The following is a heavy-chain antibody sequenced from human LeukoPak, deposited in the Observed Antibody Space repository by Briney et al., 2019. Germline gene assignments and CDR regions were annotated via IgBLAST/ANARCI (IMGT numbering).Heavy chain of an antibody. J-gene: IGHJ6*03. Sequence: ASVKVSCKVSGYTLTELSMHWVRQAPGKGLEWMGGFDPEDGETIYAQKFQGRVTMTEDTSTDTAYMELSSLRSEDTAVYYCARSSIAARPGGYYYYMDVWGKGTTVTVSS. CDR2: FDPEDGET. CDR3: ARSSIAARPGGYYYYMDV. V-gene: IGHV1-24*01. CDR1: GYTLTELS. D-gene: IGHD6-6*01.